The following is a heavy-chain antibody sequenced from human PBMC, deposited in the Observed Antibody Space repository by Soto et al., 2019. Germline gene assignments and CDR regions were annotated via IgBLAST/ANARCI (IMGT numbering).Heavy chain of an antibody. Sequence: GASVKVSCKASGDTFTGYYMHWVRQSPVQGLEWMGLINPNSGGTNYAQKFQGWVTMTRDTSISTAYIELSRLRSEETAVYYCARSDYISDPHGPGFDCWGQGTLVTVSS. CDR1: GDTFTGYY. CDR3: ARSDYISDPHGPGFDC. V-gene: IGHV1-2*04. D-gene: IGHD4-4*01. J-gene: IGHJ4*02. CDR2: INPNSGGT.